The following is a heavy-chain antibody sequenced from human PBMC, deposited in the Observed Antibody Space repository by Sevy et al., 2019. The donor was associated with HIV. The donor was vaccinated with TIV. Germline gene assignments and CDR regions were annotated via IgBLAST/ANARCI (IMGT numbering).Heavy chain of an antibody. CDR3: ARGVRWYYYYGMDV. D-gene: IGHD6-6*01. J-gene: IGHJ6*02. V-gene: IGHV3-21*01. Sequence: GGSLRLSCAASGFTFSSYSMNWVRQAPGKGLEWVSSISSSSSYIYYADSVKGRFTISRDNAKNSLYLQMNSLRAEDTAVYYCARGVRWYYYYGMDVWGQGTTVTGSS. CDR2: ISSSSSYI. CDR1: GFTFSSYS.